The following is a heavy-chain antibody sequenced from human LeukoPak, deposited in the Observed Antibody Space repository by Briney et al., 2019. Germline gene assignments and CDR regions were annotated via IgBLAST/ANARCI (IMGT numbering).Heavy chain of an antibody. V-gene: IGHV1-2*02. CDR2: INPNSGAT. J-gene: IGHJ4*02. Sequence: ASVKVSCKASGYTFTDYYMHWLRQAPGQGLEWMAWINPNSGATVYALKFQGRVTVTRDTSISTAYMELSRLTSDDTAVYYCARRNTDLDYWGQGSLVTVSS. CDR3: ARRNTDLDY. D-gene: IGHD5-18*01. CDR1: GYTFTDYY.